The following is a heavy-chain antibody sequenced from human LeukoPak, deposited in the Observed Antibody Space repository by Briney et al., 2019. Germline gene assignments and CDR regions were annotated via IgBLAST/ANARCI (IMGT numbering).Heavy chain of an antibody. J-gene: IGHJ6*03. CDR1: GYTFTLYY. CDR3: ARDNTAMDSVGDYYYYMDV. CDR2: VNPNSGGT. D-gene: IGHD5-18*01. Sequence: GSVKASCHASGYTFTLYYMHWVRQAPGQGLEWMGWVNPNSGGTNYAQKVQGRVTMTRDTSISTAYMELSRLRSDDTAVYYCARDNTAMDSVGDYYYYMDVWGKGTTVTVSS. V-gene: IGHV1-2*02.